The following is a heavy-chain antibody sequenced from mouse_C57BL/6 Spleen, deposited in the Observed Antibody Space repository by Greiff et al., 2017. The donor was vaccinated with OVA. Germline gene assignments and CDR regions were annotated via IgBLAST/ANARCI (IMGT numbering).Heavy chain of an antibody. CDR2: INPGSGGT. CDR3: ARGGGDTWFAY. V-gene: IGHV1-54*01. Sequence: VKLMESGAELVRPGTSVKVSCKASGYAFTNYLIEWVKQRPGQGLEWIGVINPGSGGTNYNEKFKGKATLTADKSSSTAYMQLSSLTSEDSAVYFCARGGGDTWFAYWGQGTLVTVSA. CDR1: GYAFTNYL. J-gene: IGHJ3*01.